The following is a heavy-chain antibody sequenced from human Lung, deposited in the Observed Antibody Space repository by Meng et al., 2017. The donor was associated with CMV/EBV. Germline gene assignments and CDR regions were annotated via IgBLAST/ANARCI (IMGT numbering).Heavy chain of an antibody. Sequence: ASXXVSXKASGYTFTGYYMHWVRQAPGQGLEWMGWINPNSGGTNYAQKFQGRVTMTRDTSISTAYMELSRLRSDDTAVYYRARVFGVVVPLEGCMDVWGQGXTVTVSS. CDR2: INPNSGGT. D-gene: IGHD2-2*01. J-gene: IGHJ6*02. CDR3: ARVFGVVVPLEGCMDV. CDR1: GYTFTGYY. V-gene: IGHV1-2*02.